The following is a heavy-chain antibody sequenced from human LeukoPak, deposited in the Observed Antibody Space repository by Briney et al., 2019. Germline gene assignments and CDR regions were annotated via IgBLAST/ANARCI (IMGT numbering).Heavy chain of an antibody. CDR2: ISSSSSYT. Sequence: GGSLRLSCAASGFTFSDYYMSWIRQAPGKGLEWVSYISSSSSYTNYADSVKGRFTTSRDNAKNSLYLQMNSLRAEDTAVYYCARETSSGWDVKRYYFDYWGQGTLVTVSS. J-gene: IGHJ4*02. CDR3: ARETSSGWDVKRYYFDY. CDR1: GFTFSDYY. V-gene: IGHV3-11*05. D-gene: IGHD6-19*01.